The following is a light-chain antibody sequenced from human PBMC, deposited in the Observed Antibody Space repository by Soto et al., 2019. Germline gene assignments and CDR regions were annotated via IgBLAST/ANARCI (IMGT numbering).Light chain of an antibody. CDR3: QKYNKAPWI. CDR1: RDIDNS. J-gene: IGKJ1*01. V-gene: IGKV1-27*01. CDR2: AAS. Sequence: DIQLTQSPPSLSASVGDRVTITCRASRDIDNSLAWYQQVPGKAPKLLIYAASTLQSGVPSRFRGSGSGTSFILTTTSLQPEDVATYYCQKYNKAPWIFGQGTKVDIK.